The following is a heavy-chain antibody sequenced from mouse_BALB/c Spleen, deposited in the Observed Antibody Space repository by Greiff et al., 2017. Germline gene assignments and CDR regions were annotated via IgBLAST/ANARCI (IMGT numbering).Heavy chain of an antibody. CDR2: INPSTGYT. CDR3: ARFLTGFAY. D-gene: IGHD1-2*01. J-gene: IGHJ3*01. V-gene: IGHV1-7*01. Sequence: QVQLQQSGAELAKPGASVKMSCKASGYTFTSYWMHWVKQRPGQGLEWIGYINPSTGYTEYNQKFKDKATLTADKSSSTAYMQLSSLTSEDSAVYYCARFLTGFAYWGQGTLVTVSA. CDR1: GYTFTSYW.